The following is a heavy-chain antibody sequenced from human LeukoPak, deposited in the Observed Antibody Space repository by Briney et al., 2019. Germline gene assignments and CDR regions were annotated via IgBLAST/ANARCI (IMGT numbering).Heavy chain of an antibody. CDR2: IYHSGST. J-gene: IGHJ3*02. CDR3: ARGDYYDSHAFDI. Sequence: TSETLSLTCTVSGGSISSYYWSWIRQPPGKGLEWIGYIYHSGSTYYNPSLKSRVTISVDRSKNQFSLKLSSVTAADTAVYYCARGDYYDSHAFDIWGQGTMVTVSS. V-gene: IGHV4-59*12. D-gene: IGHD3-22*01. CDR1: GGSISSYY.